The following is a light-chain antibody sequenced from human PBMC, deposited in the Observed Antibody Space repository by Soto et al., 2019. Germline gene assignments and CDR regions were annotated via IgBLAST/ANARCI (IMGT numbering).Light chain of an antibody. J-gene: IGLJ2*01. CDR3: SSYAGSNNYVV. CDR1: SSDVGDYNY. V-gene: IGLV2-8*01. Sequence: QSALTQPPSASGSPGQSVTISCTGTSSDVGDYNYVSWYQHHPGKATKLMIYEVSKRPSGVPDRFSDSKSGNTASLTVSGLQADDEDDYYCSSYAGSNNYVVFGGGIKLTVL. CDR2: EVS.